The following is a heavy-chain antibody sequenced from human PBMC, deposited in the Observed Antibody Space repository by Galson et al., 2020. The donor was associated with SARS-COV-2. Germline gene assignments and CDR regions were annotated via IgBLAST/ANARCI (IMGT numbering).Heavy chain of an antibody. CDR3: AKSRITSFGYPDFDY. V-gene: IGHV3-23*01. D-gene: IGHD5-18*01. J-gene: IGHJ4*02. CDR1: GFTFSNNYG. Sequence: GGSLRLSCAASGFTFSNNYGTSWVRQAPGKGLEWVSGLLSSDSSIFYAADVKGRFTMSRDSSKNTLFLQLDGLRAEDTAVYYCAKSRITSFGYPDFDYWGQGVLVTVSS. CDR2: LLSSDSSI.